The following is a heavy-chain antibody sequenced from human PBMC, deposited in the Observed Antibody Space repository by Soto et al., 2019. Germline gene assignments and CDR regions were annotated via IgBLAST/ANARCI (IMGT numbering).Heavy chain of an antibody. J-gene: IGHJ6*02. D-gene: IGHD2-2*02. CDR3: ARGKGYCSSTSCYTPPYYYGLDV. Sequence: GGSLRLSCAASGFTFSSYAMHWVRQAPGKGLEWVSVISYDGSNKYYADSVKGRFTISRDNSKNTLYLQMNSLRAGDTAVYYCARGKGYCSSTSCYTPPYYYGLDVWGQGTTVTVSS. V-gene: IGHV3-30-3*01. CDR1: GFTFSSYA. CDR2: ISYDGSNK.